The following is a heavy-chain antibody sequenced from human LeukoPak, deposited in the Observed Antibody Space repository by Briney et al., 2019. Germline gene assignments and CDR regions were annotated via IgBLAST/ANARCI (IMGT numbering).Heavy chain of an antibody. V-gene: IGHV3-23*01. D-gene: IGHD3-10*01. CDR2: ISGSGTST. CDR1: GYTFNSYA. CDR3: AKEPASGSCFDY. Sequence: PGGSLRLSCTASGYTFNSYAMIWVRQAPGKGLEWVSGISGSGTSTYYADSVKGRFTISRDNSKNTLYLQMNSLRAEDTAIYYCAKEPASGSCFDYWGQGTLVTVSS. J-gene: IGHJ4*02.